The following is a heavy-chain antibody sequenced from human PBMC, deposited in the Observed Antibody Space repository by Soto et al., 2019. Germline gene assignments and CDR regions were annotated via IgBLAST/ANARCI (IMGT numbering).Heavy chain of an antibody. D-gene: IGHD1-26*01. V-gene: IGHV2-5*02. CDR3: AHSTTNLMGFDP. Sequence: SGPTLVNPTQTLTLTCTFSGFSLSASGVGVGWIRQPPGRALEWLGIIYWDDDKRYSPSLKSRLTITKDTSKNLVVLTMTNMDPVDTATYYCAHSTTNLMGFDPWGQGTLVTVSS. CDR2: IYWDDDK. J-gene: IGHJ5*02. CDR1: GFSLSASGVG.